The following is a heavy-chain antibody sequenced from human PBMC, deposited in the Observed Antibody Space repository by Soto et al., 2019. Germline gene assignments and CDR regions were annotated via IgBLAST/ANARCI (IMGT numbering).Heavy chain of an antibody. CDR1: GGTFSSYA. Sequence: RASVKVSCKASGGTFSSYAISWVRQAPGQGLEWMGGIIPIFGTANYAQKFQGRVTITADESTSTAYMELSSLRSEDTAVYYCARDSPGIAVAGYYYYYGMDVWGQGTTVTVSS. V-gene: IGHV1-69*13. D-gene: IGHD6-19*01. CDR3: ARDSPGIAVAGYYYYYGMDV. CDR2: IIPIFGTA. J-gene: IGHJ6*02.